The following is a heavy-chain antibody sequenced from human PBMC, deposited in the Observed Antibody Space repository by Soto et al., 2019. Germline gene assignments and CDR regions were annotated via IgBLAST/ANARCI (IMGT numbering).Heavy chain of an antibody. Sequence: PSETLSLTCTASGSSISSYYWNWLRQPPGKGLEWIGYIYYSGSTNYNPSLKSRVTISVDTSKNLFSLKLSSVTAADTAVYYCARRGSSSWFGDYYGMDVWGQGTTVTVS. J-gene: IGHJ6*02. CDR3: ARRGSSSWFGDYYGMDV. CDR2: IYYSGST. V-gene: IGHV4-59*08. CDR1: GSSISSYY. D-gene: IGHD6-13*01.